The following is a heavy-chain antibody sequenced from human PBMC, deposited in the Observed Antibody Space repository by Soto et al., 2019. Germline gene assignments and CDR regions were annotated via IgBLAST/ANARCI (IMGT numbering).Heavy chain of an antibody. CDR3: ARDRKGVLWFGRGLYGMDV. D-gene: IGHD3-10*01. V-gene: IGHV4-4*02. CDR2: IYHSGST. J-gene: IGHJ6*02. CDR1: GGSISSSNW. Sequence: SETLSLTCAVSGGSISSSNWWSWVRQPPGKGLEWIGEIYHSGSTNYNPSLKSRVTISVDKSKNQFSLKLSSVTAADTAVYYCARDRKGVLWFGRGLYGMDVWGQGTTVTVSS.